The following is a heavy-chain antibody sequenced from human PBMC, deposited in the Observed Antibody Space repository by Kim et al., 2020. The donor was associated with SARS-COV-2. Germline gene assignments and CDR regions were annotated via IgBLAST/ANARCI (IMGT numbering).Heavy chain of an antibody. CDR1: GYTFTRYG. V-gene: IGHV1-18*04. J-gene: IGHJ6*02. D-gene: IGHD3-22*01. CDR2: ISAYNGNT. Sequence: ASVKVSCKASGYTFTRYGISWVRQAPGQGLEWMGWISAYNGNTNYAQKLQGRVTMTTDTSTSTAYMELRSLRSDDTAVYYCARGADYDSSGYYLMDVWGQGTTVTVSS. CDR3: ARGADYDSSGYYLMDV.